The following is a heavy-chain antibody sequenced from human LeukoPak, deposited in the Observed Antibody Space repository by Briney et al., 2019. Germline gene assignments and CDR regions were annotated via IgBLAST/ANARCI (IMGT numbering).Heavy chain of an antibody. Sequence: SETLSLTCTVSGGSISSSSYYWGWIRQPPGKGLEWIGSIYYSGSTYYNPSLKSRVTISVDTSKNQFSLKLSSVTAADTAVYYCARHVGLHYFDYWGQGTLVTVSS. CDR1: GGSISSSSYY. V-gene: IGHV4-39*01. J-gene: IGHJ4*02. CDR3: ARHVGLHYFDY. CDR2: IYYSGST. D-gene: IGHD2-15*01.